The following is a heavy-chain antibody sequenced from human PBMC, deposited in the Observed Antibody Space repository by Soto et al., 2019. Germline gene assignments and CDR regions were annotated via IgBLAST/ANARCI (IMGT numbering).Heavy chain of an antibody. D-gene: IGHD4-17*01. J-gene: IGHJ3*02. Sequence: SETLSLTCTVSGGSISSGGYYWSWIRQHPGKGLEWIGYIYYSGSTYYNPSLKSRVTISVDTSKNQFSLKLSSVTAADTAVYYWARDVYGDYVTDIWGQGTMVTVSS. V-gene: IGHV4-31*03. CDR1: GGSISSGGYY. CDR2: IYYSGST. CDR3: ARDVYGDYVTDI.